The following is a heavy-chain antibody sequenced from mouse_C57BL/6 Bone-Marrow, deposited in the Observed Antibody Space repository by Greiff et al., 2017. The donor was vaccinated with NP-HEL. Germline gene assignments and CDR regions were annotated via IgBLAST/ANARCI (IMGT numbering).Heavy chain of an antibody. Sequence: EVKLQQSGPELVKPGASVKMSCKASGYTFTDYNMHWVKQSHGKSLEWIGYINPNNGGTSYNQKFKGKATLTVNKSSSTAYMELRSLTSEDSAVYYCARGDYYGSSPAWFAYWGQGTLVTVSA. CDR1: GYTFTDYN. CDR2: INPNNGGT. V-gene: IGHV1-22*01. CDR3: ARGDYYGSSPAWFAY. D-gene: IGHD1-1*01. J-gene: IGHJ3*01.